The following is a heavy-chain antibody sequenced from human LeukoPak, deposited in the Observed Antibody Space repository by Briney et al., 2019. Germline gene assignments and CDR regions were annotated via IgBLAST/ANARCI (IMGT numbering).Heavy chain of an antibody. CDR3: ARDGDYFYGMDV. Sequence: GGSLRLSCAASGLTVSSNYMSWVRQAPGKGLEWISHISSSGSSISDADSVKGRFTISRDNAKNSLYLQMNSLRAEDTAVYYCARDGDYFYGMDVWGQGTTVTVSS. CDR1: GLTVSSNY. J-gene: IGHJ6*02. V-gene: IGHV3-11*04. CDR2: ISSSGSSI.